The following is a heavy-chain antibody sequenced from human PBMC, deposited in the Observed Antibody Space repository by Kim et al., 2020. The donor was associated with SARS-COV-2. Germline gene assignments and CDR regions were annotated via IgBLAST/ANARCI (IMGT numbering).Heavy chain of an antibody. D-gene: IGHD6-13*01. Sequence: SETLSLTCAVSGGSISSSNWWSWVRQPPGKGLEWIGEIYHSGSTNYNPSLKSRVTISVDKSKNQFSLKLSSVTAADTAVYYCARVTRGIAAAGPYYYYGMDVWGQGTTVTVSS. V-gene: IGHV4-4*02. CDR2: IYHSGST. CDR1: GGSISSSNW. J-gene: IGHJ6*02. CDR3: ARVTRGIAAAGPYYYYGMDV.